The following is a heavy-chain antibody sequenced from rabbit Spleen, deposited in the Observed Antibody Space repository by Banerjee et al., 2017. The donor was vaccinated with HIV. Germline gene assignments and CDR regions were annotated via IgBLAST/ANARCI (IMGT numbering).Heavy chain of an antibody. Sequence: QQQLEESGGGLVKPGGTLTLTCTASGFSFSSRYWICWVRQAPGKGLEWIGCIYAGNSGNTYYASWAKGRFTITKTSSTTVTLQMTSLTAADTATYFCARDEDGGSWWAFNLWGPGTLVTVS. D-gene: IGHD4-2*01. CDR3: ARDEDGGSWWAFNL. V-gene: IGHV1S45*01. J-gene: IGHJ4*01. CDR1: GFSFSSRYW. CDR2: IYAGNSGNT.